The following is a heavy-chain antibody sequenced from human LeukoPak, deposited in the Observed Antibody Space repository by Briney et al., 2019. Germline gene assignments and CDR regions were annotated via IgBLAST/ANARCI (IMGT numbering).Heavy chain of an antibody. J-gene: IGHJ5*02. V-gene: IGHV3-21*01. D-gene: IGHD3-10*01. CDR1: GFTFSNAW. CDR3: ATTGSYIVVPAWFDP. CDR2: ISSGGSYI. Sequence: GGSLRLSCAASGFTFSNAWMSWVRQAPGKGLEWVASISSGGSYIYYADSVKGRFTISRDNAKNSLYLQMNSLRAEDTAVYYCATTGSYIVVPAWFDPWGQGTLVTVS.